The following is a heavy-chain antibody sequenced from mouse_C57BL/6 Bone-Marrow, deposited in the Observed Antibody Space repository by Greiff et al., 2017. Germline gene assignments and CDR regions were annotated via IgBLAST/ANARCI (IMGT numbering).Heavy chain of an antibody. CDR1: GYTFTSYG. J-gene: IGHJ3*01. CDR2: IYPRSGNT. CDR3: ARSHYGSSPAWFAY. D-gene: IGHD1-1*01. Sequence: VQLQQSGAELARPGASVKLSCKASGYTFTSYGISWVKQRTGQGLEWIGEIYPRSGNTYYNEKFKGKATLTADKSSSTAYMELRSLTSEDFAVFVGARSHYGSSPAWFAYWGQGTRVTVSA. V-gene: IGHV1-81*01.